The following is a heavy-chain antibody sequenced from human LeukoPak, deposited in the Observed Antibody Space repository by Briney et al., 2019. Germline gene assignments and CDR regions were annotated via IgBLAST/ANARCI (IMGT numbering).Heavy chain of an antibody. CDR2: ISDTGGRT. Sequence: GGSLRLSCAVSGMTLSNYGMTWVRQAPGKGLEWVAGISDTGGRTNYADSVKGRFTISRDNPKNTLYLQMNSLRAEDTAVYFCAKRGVVIRVILVGFHKEAYYFDSWGQGALVTVSS. CDR3: AKRGVVIRVILVGFHKEAYYFDS. CDR1: GMTLSNYG. V-gene: IGHV3-23*01. J-gene: IGHJ4*02. D-gene: IGHD3-22*01.